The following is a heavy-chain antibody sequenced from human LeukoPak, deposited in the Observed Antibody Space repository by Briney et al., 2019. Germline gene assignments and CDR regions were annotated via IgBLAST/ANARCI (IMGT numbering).Heavy chain of an antibody. J-gene: IGHJ3*02. V-gene: IGHV3-13*01. CDR1: GFTFSSYD. CDR2: IGTAGDT. Sequence: PGGSLRLSCAASGFTFSSYDMHWVRQATGKGLEWVSAIGTAGDTYYPGSVKGRFTISRENAKNSLYLQLNSLRAGDTAVYYCARGGTVTSCSWSAGAFDIQGQRTMVTASS. D-gene: IGHD6-13*01. CDR3: ARGGTVTSCSWSAGAFDI.